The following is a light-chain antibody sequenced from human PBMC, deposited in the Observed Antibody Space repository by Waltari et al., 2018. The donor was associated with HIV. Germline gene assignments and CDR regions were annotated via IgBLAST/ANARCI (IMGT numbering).Light chain of an antibody. J-gene: IGLJ2*01. CDR2: GKS. Sequence: QSVLTQPPSVSASPGQKVNISCSGSSSNIGNNHVSWYQQLPGSAPKLLIYGKSKRPPGIRDRFSGSKSGTSATLGITGLQTGDEADYYCATWDWRLSAVVFGGGTKLVVL. CDR1: SSNIGNNH. V-gene: IGLV1-51*02. CDR3: ATWDWRLSAVV.